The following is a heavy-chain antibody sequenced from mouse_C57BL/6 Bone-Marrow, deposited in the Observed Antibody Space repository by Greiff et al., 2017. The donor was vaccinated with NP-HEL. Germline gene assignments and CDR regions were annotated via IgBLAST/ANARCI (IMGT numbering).Heavy chain of an antibody. CDR2: INPSSGYT. CDR3: ARSRSFRIYYYGKGAMDY. D-gene: IGHD1-1*01. Sequence: VQRVESGAELAKPGASVKLSCKASGYTFTSYWMHWVKQRPGQGLEWIGYINPSSGYTKYNQKFKDKATLTADKSSSTAYMQLSSLTYEDSAVYYCARSRSFRIYYYGKGAMDYWGQGTSVTVSS. J-gene: IGHJ4*01. V-gene: IGHV1-7*01. CDR1: GYTFTSYW.